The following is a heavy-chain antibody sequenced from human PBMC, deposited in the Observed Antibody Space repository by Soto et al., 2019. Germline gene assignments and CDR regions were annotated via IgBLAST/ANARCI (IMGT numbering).Heavy chain of an antibody. J-gene: IGHJ5*02. Sequence: QVQLVQSGAEVKKPGASVKVSCKASGYTFTSYYMHWVRQAPGQGLEWMGIINPSGGITSYAQKFRGRVTMTRDTSTSTVYMELSRLRSEDTAVYYCAREYSSSSGKNWFDPWGQGTLVTVSS. CDR3: AREYSSSSGKNWFDP. D-gene: IGHD6-6*01. V-gene: IGHV1-46*01. CDR1: GYTFTSYY. CDR2: INPSGGIT.